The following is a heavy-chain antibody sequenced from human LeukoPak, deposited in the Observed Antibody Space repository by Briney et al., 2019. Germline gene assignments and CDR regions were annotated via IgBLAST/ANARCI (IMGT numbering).Heavy chain of an antibody. D-gene: IGHD2-15*01. J-gene: IGHJ4*02. V-gene: IGHV3-23*01. CDR2: ISPSGDIL. CDR1: GFTFSSYA. CDR3: AKWGCSGGSCYPFDY. Sequence: GGSLRLSCAASGFTFSSYAMSWVRQAPGKGLEWVSGISPSGDILYYADSVKGQFTISRDNSKNTVYLQMNSLRAEDTAVYYCAKWGCSGGSCYPFDYWGQGTLVTVSS.